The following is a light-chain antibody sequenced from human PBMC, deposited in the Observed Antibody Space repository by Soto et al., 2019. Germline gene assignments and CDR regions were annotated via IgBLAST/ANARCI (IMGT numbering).Light chain of an antibody. CDR1: SSDVGAYNY. CDR2: EVN. V-gene: IGLV2-8*01. J-gene: IGLJ1*01. CDR3: TSHAGTINFPYI. Sequence: QSVLTQPPSASGSPGQSVTISCTGTSSDVGAYNYVSWYQHHPGKAPKLMVYEVNKRPSGVPDRFSGSKSGNTASLTVSGLQAEDEADYYCTSHAGTINFPYIFVPGTKLTVI.